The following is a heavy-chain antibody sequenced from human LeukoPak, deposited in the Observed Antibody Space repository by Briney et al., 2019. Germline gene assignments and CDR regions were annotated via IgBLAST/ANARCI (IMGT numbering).Heavy chain of an antibody. CDR2: MNPNSGNT. CDR3: ARGPSMVRGVIISWWFDP. Sequence: GASVKVSCKASGYTFTSYDINWVRQATGQGLEWMGWMNPNSGNTGYAQKFQGRVTITRNTSISTAYMELSSLRSEDTAVYYCARGPSMVRGVIISWWFDPWGQGTLVTVSS. CDR1: GYTFTSYD. V-gene: IGHV1-8*03. J-gene: IGHJ5*02. D-gene: IGHD3-10*01.